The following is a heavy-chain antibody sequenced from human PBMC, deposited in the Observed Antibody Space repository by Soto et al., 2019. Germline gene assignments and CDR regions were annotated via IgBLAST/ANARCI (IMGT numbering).Heavy chain of an antibody. V-gene: IGHV3-30*18. Sequence: GGSLRLSCAASGFTFSSYGMHWVRQAPGKGLEWVAVISYDGSNKYYADSVKGRFTISRDNSKNTLYLQMNSLRAEDTAVYYCAKDQALYSSSWDDLDYWGQGTLVTVSS. CDR3: AKDQALYSSSWDDLDY. CDR2: ISYDGSNK. CDR1: GFTFSSYG. D-gene: IGHD6-13*01. J-gene: IGHJ4*02.